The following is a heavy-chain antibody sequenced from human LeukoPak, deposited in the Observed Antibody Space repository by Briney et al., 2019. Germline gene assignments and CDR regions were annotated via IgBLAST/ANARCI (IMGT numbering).Heavy chain of an antibody. D-gene: IGHD3-3*01. J-gene: IGHJ4*02. V-gene: IGHV3-53*01. CDR2: IYSGGST. CDR3: ARGDFWSGYSHFDY. Sequence: GGSLRLSCAASGFTVSSNYMSWVRQAPAKGLEWVSVIYSGGSTYYADSVKGRFTISRDNSKNTLYLQMNSLRAEDTAVYYCARGDFWSGYSHFDYWGQGTLVTVSS. CDR1: GFTVSSNY.